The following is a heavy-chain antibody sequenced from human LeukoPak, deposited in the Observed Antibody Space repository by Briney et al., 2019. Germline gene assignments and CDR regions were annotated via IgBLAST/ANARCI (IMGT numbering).Heavy chain of an antibody. CDR3: ARVRCSGGSCYSDY. V-gene: IGHV1-2*02. Sequence: ASVKVSCKASGYTFTGYYMHWVRQAPGQGLEWMGWINPNSGGTNYAQKFQGRVTMTRDTPISTAYMELSRLRSDDTAVYYCARVRCSGGSCYSDYWGQGTLVTVSS. CDR2: INPNSGGT. CDR1: GYTFTGYY. D-gene: IGHD2-15*01. J-gene: IGHJ4*02.